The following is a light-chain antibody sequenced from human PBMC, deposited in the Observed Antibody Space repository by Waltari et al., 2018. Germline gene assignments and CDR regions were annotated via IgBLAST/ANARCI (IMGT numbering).Light chain of an antibody. Sequence: IQMTQSPSALSASIGDRVTISCRASQKIYSNLAWYQQKPGKAPKLLIYDASSLQSGIPSRFRGSGSGTDFSLTISSLQPEDSATYYCQHYYNIPYSFGQGTKVEI. CDR3: QHYYNIPYS. CDR2: DAS. J-gene: IGKJ2*03. CDR1: QKIYSN. V-gene: IGKV1D-13*01.